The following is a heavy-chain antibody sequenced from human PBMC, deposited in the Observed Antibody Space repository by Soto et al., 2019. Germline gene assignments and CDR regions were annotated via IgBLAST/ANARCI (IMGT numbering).Heavy chain of an antibody. J-gene: IGHJ5*02. CDR1: GYSFTSYW. V-gene: IGHV5-51*01. CDR2: IYPGDSDT. D-gene: IGHD6-19*01. CDR3: ARTATAIAVAAPGGFDP. Sequence: PGESLKISCKGSGYSFTSYWIGWVRQMPGKGLEWMGIIYPGDSDTRYSPSFQGQVTISADKSISTAYLQWSSLKASDTAMYYCARTATAIAVAAPGGFDPWGQGTLVTVSS.